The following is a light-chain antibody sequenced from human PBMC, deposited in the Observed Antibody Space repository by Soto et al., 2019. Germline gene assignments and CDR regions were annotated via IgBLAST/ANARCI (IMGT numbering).Light chain of an antibody. Sequence: QSVLTQPASVSGSPGQSITISCTGTSSDIGRYDYVSWYQQFPGKAPKLMIYRVINRPSGVSDRFSGSKSGNSASLSISGRQPEEEASYFCGSYTSATTWVFGGGTKLTVL. CDR1: SSDIGRYDY. J-gene: IGLJ3*02. V-gene: IGLV2-14*03. CDR3: GSYTSATTWV. CDR2: RVI.